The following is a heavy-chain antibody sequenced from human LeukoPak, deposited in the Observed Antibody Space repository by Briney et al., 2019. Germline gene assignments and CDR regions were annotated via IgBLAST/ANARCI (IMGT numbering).Heavy chain of an antibody. V-gene: IGHV3-23*01. CDR1: GFTFSSYA. Sequence: GGPLRLSXAASGFTFSSYAMSWVRQAPGKGLEWVSAISGSGGSTYYADSVKGRFTISRDNSKNTLYLQMNSLRAEDTAVYYCAKEYAIFGVVMNAFDIWGQGTMVTVSS. CDR3: AKEYAIFGVVMNAFDI. CDR2: ISGSGGST. D-gene: IGHD3-3*01. J-gene: IGHJ3*02.